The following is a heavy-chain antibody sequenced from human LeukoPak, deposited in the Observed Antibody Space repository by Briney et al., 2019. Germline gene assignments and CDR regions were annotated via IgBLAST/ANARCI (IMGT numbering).Heavy chain of an antibody. CDR2: IYYSGST. Sequence: SETLSLTCTVSGGSISSYYWSWIRQAPGKGLEWIGYIYYSGSTNFNPSLKSRVTMSVDTSKNQFSLKLSSVTAADTAVYYCARDPGIAVAGWYFDLWGRGTLVTVSS. CDR3: ARDPGIAVAGWYFDL. J-gene: IGHJ2*01. D-gene: IGHD6-19*01. V-gene: IGHV4-59*12. CDR1: GGSISSYY.